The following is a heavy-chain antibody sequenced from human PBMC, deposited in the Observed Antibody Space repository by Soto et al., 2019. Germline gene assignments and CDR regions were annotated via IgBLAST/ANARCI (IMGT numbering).Heavy chain of an antibody. D-gene: IGHD7-27*01. CDR3: ARLVASDTGYGMDV. CDR2: ITGSSSYI. J-gene: IGHJ6*02. Sequence: DVQLVESGGGLVKPGGSLRLSCAASGFIFSSHNMNWVRQAPGKGLGWDSTITGSSSYIFYADSVKGRFTISRDNAKNTVSLQMNRLRAEDTGVYYCARLVASDTGYGMDVWGQGTTVTVSS. V-gene: IGHV3-21*06. CDR1: GFIFSSHN.